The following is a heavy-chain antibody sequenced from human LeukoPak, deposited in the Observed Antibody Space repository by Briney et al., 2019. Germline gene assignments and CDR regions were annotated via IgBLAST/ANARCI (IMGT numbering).Heavy chain of an antibody. CDR2: INEDGSTT. Sequence: GGSLRLSCAASGFTFTTYWMHWVRQAPGKGLVWVSRINEDGSTTNYADSVKGRSTIFRDNAKNTLYLQMNSLKAEDTAVYYCVRDLGGRSGHWGQGTLVTVSS. J-gene: IGHJ4*02. D-gene: IGHD1-26*01. CDR3: VRDLGGRSGH. CDR1: GFTFTTYW. V-gene: IGHV3-74*01.